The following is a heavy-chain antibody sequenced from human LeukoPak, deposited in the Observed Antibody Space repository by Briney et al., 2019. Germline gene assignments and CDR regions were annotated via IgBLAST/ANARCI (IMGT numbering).Heavy chain of an antibody. D-gene: IGHD3-22*01. CDR2: INPNSGGT. V-gene: IGHV1-2*02. CDR3: ARVGGYYDSSGYYYTYFDY. J-gene: IGHJ4*02. Sequence: ASVKVSCKASGYTFTGYYMHWVRQAPGQGLEWMGWINPNSGGTNYAQKFQGRVTMTRDTSISTAYMELSRLRSDDTAVYYCARVGGYYDSSGYYYTYFDYWGQGTLVTVSS. CDR1: GYTFTGYY.